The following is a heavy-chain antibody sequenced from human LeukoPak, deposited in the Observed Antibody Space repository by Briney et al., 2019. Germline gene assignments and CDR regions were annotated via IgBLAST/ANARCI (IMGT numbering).Heavy chain of an antibody. Sequence: ASVKVSCKASGYTFTGYYMRWVRQAPGQGLEWMGWINPNSGGTNYAQKFRGRVTMTRDTSISTAYMELSRLRSDDTAVYYCASGYSYGYQFDYWGQGTLVTVSS. V-gene: IGHV1-2*02. J-gene: IGHJ4*02. CDR3: ASGYSYGYQFDY. CDR2: INPNSGGT. D-gene: IGHD5-18*01. CDR1: GYTFTGYY.